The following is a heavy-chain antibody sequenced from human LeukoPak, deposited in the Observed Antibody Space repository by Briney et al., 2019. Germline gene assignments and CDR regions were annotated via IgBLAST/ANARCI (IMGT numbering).Heavy chain of an antibody. J-gene: IGHJ4*02. CDR3: ARELYSSSWYGFWGY. CDR2: IYYNGST. Sequence: SETLSLTCTVSGGSISSYYWSWIRQPPGKGLEWIGYIYYNGSTNYNPSLKSRVTISVDTSKNQFSLKLSSVTAADTAVYYCARELYSSSWYGFWGYWGQGTLVTVSS. V-gene: IGHV4-59*01. D-gene: IGHD6-13*01. CDR1: GGSISSYY.